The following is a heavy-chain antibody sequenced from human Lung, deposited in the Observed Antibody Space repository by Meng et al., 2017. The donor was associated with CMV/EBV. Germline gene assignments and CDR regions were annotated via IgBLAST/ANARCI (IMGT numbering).Heavy chain of an antibody. CDR1: GYTFSDFY. CDR2: INPNTGAT. CDR3: ARVATPLGRPHDEILEEGWFDP. Sequence: ASXXVSXKASGYTFSDFYIHWVRQAPGQGLEWMGGINPNTGATDYAQKLQGRVTLTRDTSITTAYMELRRLRSDDTAVYYCARVATPLGRPHDEILEEGWFDPWXQGTXVTVSS. J-gene: IGHJ5*02. D-gene: IGHD3-9*01. V-gene: IGHV1-2*02.